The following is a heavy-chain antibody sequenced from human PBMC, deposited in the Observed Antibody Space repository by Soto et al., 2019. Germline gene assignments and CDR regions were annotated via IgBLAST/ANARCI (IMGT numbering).Heavy chain of an antibody. V-gene: IGHV1-2*04. CDR2: INPNSGGT. CDR3: ARGMYSSSSRNYDYYYYRYV. J-gene: IGHJ6*03. Sequence: QVQLVQSGAEVKKPGASVKVSCKASGYTFTGYYMHWVRQAPGQGLEWMGWINPNSGGTNYAQKFQGWVTMTRDTAISTAYMELGRRRSDDKAVYYCARGMYSSSSRNYDYYYYRYVWGKGTTFTVSS. D-gene: IGHD6-6*01. CDR1: GYTFTGYY.